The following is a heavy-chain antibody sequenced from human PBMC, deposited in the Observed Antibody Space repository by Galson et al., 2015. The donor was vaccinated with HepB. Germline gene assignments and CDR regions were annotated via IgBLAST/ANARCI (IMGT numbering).Heavy chain of an antibody. J-gene: IGHJ4*01. CDR1: GYTFTGYY. CDR2: INPNSGGT. Sequence: SVKVSCKASGYTFTGYYMHWVRQAPGQGLEWMGWINPNSGGTNYAQKFQGRVTMTRDTSISTAYVELSRLRSDDTAVYYCARAHGYSYGPVDYWGHGTLVTVSS. V-gene: IGHV1-2*02. CDR3: ARAHGYSYGPVDY. D-gene: IGHD5-18*01.